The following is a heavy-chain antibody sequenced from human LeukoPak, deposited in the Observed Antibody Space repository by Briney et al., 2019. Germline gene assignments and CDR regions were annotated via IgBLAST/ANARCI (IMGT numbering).Heavy chain of an antibody. J-gene: IGHJ4*02. D-gene: IGHD3-10*01. V-gene: IGHV3-74*01. Sequence: PGGSLRLSCAASGFTFSSYWMYWVRQAPGKGRVWVSRINTDGSSTDYADSVKGRFTISRDNAKNTLYVQMNSLRAEDTAVYYCARGGIRFIDYWGQGTLVTVSS. CDR1: GFTFSSYW. CDR3: ARGGIRFIDY. CDR2: INTDGSST.